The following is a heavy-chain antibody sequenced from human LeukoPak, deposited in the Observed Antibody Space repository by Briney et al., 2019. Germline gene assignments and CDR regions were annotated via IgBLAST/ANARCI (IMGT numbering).Heavy chain of an antibody. CDR1: GFTVSSNY. D-gene: IGHD1-7*01. Sequence: PGGSLRLFCAASGFTVSSNYMSWVRQAPGKGLEWVSVIYSGGSTYYADSVKGRFTISRDNSKNTLYLQMNSLRAEDTAVYYCARATGTTNYFDYWGQGTLVTVSS. CDR2: IYSGGST. J-gene: IGHJ4*02. CDR3: ARATGTTNYFDY. V-gene: IGHV3-53*01.